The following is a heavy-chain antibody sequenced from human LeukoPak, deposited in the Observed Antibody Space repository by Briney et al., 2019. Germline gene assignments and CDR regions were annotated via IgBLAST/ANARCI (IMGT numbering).Heavy chain of an antibody. CDR3: ARVYYYDSSGSLFDY. Sequence: AASVKVSCKASGYTFTSYGISWVRQAPGQGLEWMGRISAYNGNTNYAQKLQGRVTMTTDTSTSTAYMELRSLRSDDTAVYYCARVYYYDSSGSLFDYWGQGTLVTVSS. J-gene: IGHJ4*02. D-gene: IGHD3-22*01. V-gene: IGHV1-18*01. CDR1: GYTFTSYG. CDR2: ISAYNGNT.